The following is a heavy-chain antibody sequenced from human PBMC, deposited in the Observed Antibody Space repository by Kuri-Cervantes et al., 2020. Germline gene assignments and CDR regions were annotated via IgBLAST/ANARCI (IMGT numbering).Heavy chain of an antibody. CDR1: GYTFTGYY. Sequence: ASVKVSCKASGYTFTGYYMHWVRQAPGQGLEWMGWINPNSGGTNYAQKFQGRVTMTRDTSISTAYMELSRRRSDDTAVYYCASPLGGGVRGVIDWFDPWGQGTLVTVSS. J-gene: IGHJ5*02. CDR3: ASPLGGGVRGVIDWFDP. D-gene: IGHD3-10*01. CDR2: INPNSGGT. V-gene: IGHV1-2*02.